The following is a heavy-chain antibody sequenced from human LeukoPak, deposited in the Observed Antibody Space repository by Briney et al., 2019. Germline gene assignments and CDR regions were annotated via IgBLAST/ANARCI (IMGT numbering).Heavy chain of an antibody. CDR1: GFSCSSYA. V-gene: IGHV3-23*01. CDR3: AKDDHYCTSTSCYMGMHAFDI. CDR2: ISGSGYST. D-gene: IGHD2-2*02. J-gene: IGHJ3*02. Sequence: GGSLRLSCAASGFSCSSYAMTWVRQAPGKGLEWVSTISGSGYSTYHADSVKGRFTISRDNSKNPLYLQMNSLRAEDTAVYYCAKDDHYCTSTSCYMGMHAFDIWGQGTMVTVSS.